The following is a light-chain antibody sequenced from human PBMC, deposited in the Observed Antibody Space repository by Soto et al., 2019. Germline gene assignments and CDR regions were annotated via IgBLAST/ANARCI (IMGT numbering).Light chain of an antibody. J-gene: IGKJ4*01. CDR2: KAS. V-gene: IGKV1-5*03. CDR1: QSISSW. Sequence: DIQVTQSPSTLSASVGDRVTITCGASQSISSWLAWYQQKQGKDPKXLIYKASTLKSGVPSRFSGSGSGTDLTITISSLKPEDFETDYCQQSFSPPLTFGGGTKVDIK. CDR3: QQSFSPPLT.